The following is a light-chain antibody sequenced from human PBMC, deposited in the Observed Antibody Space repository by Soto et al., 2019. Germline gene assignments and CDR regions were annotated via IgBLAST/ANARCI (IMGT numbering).Light chain of an antibody. CDR1: QSIINW. CDR2: GAS. V-gene: IGKV1-5*01. CDR3: QQYDSFSGT. J-gene: IGKJ1*01. Sequence: DVQMTQSPSTLSASVGGRVTITCRASQSIINWLAWYQQKPGKASKLLIYGASSLESGVPSRFSGSGSGTELTLTITNLQPDDFATYYCQQYDSFSGTFGQGTKVDIK.